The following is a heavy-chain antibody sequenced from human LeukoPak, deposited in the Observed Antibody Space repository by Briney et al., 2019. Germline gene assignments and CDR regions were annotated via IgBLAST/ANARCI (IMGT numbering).Heavy chain of an antibody. CDR2: IKQDGSEK. D-gene: IGHD3-3*01. V-gene: IGHV3-7*01. Sequence: GGSLRLSCAASGFTFSSYWMSWVRQAPGKGLEWVANIKQDGSEKYYVDSVKGRFTISGDNAKSSLYLQMNSLRAEDTAVYYCARDLGSFYDFWSGYPINWFDPWGQGTLVTVSS. CDR1: GFTFSSYW. J-gene: IGHJ5*02. CDR3: ARDLGSFYDFWSGYPINWFDP.